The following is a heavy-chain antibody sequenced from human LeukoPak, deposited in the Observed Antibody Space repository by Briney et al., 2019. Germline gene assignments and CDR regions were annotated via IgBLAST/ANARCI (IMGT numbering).Heavy chain of an antibody. Sequence: GGSLRLSCAASGFTFSSYTMNWVRQAPGKGLVWVSRINSDGSSTSYADSVKGRFTISRDNGKNTLYLQINSLRAEDTALYYCAIGKTVSFDYWGQGTLVTVSS. CDR2: INSDGSST. CDR3: AIGKTVSFDY. J-gene: IGHJ4*02. CDR1: GFTFSSYT. V-gene: IGHV3-74*01.